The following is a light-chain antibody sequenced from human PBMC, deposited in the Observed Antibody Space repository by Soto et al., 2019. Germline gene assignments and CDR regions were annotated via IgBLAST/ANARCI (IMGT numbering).Light chain of an antibody. CDR2: GTF. Sequence: EIVLTQSPGTLSLSPGERATLSCRASQSVNSDYLAWYQQRPGQAPRLLIYGTFNRPTGITDRFSGTRSGTDFTLNISTLEPEDFAVYYCQHYGSSPSFTFGPGNNVDIK. CDR3: QHYGSSPSFT. J-gene: IGKJ3*01. CDR1: QSVNSDY. V-gene: IGKV3-20*01.